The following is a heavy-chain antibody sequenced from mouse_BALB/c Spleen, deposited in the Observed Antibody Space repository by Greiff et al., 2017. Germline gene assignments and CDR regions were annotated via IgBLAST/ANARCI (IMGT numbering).Heavy chain of an antibody. CDR3: ARSGVYYGSAWFAY. D-gene: IGHD1-1*01. V-gene: IGHV5-17*02. J-gene: IGHJ3*01. CDR1: GFTFSSFG. CDR2: ISSGSSTI. Sequence: EVQGVESGGGLVQPGGSRKLSCAASGFTFSSFGMHWVRQAPEKGLEWVAYISSGSSTIYYADTVKGRFTISRDNPKNTLFLQMTSLRSEDTAMYYCARSGVYYGSAWFAYWGQGTLVTVSA.